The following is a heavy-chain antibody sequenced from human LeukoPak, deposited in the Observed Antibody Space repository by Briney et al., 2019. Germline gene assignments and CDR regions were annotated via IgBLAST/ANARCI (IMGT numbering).Heavy chain of an antibody. J-gene: IGHJ3*02. CDR3: AGVDWMIGAFDI. D-gene: IGHD3-22*01. V-gene: IGHV3-21*01. Sequence: GGSLRLSCAASGFTFSSYSMNWVRQAPGKGLEWVSSISSSSSYIYYADSVKGRFTISRDNAKNSLYLQMNSLRAEDTAVYYCAGVDWMIGAFDIWGQGTMVTVSS. CDR2: ISSSSSYI. CDR1: GFTFSSYS.